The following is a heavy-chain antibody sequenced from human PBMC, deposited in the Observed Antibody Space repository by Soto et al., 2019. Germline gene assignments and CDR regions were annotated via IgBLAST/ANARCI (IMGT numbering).Heavy chain of an antibody. Sequence: PSETLYLTWTVSGGSISSSSYYWGWNRQPPGKGLEWIGSIYYSGSTYYNPSLKSRVTISVDTSKNQFSLKLSSVTAADTAVYYCARVLYCSSTSCYWDSNWFDPWGQGTLVTVSS. J-gene: IGHJ5*02. CDR3: ARVLYCSSTSCYWDSNWFDP. V-gene: IGHV4-39*01. CDR1: GGSISSSSYY. CDR2: IYYSGST. D-gene: IGHD2-2*01.